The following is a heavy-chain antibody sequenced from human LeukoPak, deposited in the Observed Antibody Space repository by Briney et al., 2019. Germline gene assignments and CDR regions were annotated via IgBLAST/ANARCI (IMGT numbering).Heavy chain of an antibody. J-gene: IGHJ4*02. D-gene: IGHD6-19*01. CDR3: ARVYSSGWSY. CDR1: GFIFSAYE. Sequence: GGSLRLSCAASGFIFSAYEMNWVCQAPGKGLEWVSYISSSGSTIYYADSVKGRFTISRDNAKKSLYLQMNSLRAEDTAVYYCARVYSSGWSYWGQGTLVTVFS. CDR2: ISSSGSTI. V-gene: IGHV3-48*03.